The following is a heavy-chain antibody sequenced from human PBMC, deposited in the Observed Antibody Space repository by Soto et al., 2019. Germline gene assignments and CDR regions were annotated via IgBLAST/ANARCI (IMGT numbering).Heavy chain of an antibody. CDR1: GFTFNKSW. J-gene: IGHJ6*02. CDR2: IYSDGSVT. V-gene: IGHV3-74*01. CDR3: ATDGSYAQHV. Sequence: GGSLRLSCAASGFTFNKSWMHWVRQAPGKGLVWVSHIYSDGSVTGYADSVKGRFTISRDNAKNTLYLQMNSLRVEDTAVYLCATDGSYAQHVWGQGTTVTVYS. D-gene: IGHD2-2*01.